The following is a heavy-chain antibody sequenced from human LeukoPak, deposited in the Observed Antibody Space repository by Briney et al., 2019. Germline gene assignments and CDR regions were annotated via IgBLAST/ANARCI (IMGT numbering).Heavy chain of an antibody. J-gene: IGHJ4*02. Sequence: GGSLRLSCAASGFTFSSYAMHWVRQAPGKGLEWVALIPYDGSNKYYADSVKGRFTVSRDNSKNTLYLQMNSLRVEDTAVYYCARKYDFWSGLDYWGQGTLVTVSS. V-gene: IGHV3-30*04. CDR1: GFTFSSYA. CDR2: IPYDGSNK. CDR3: ARKYDFWSGLDY. D-gene: IGHD3-3*01.